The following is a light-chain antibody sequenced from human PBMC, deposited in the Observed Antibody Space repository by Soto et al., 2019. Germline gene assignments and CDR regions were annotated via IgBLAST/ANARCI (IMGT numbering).Light chain of an antibody. V-gene: IGKV3D-15*01. CDR2: GAS. CDR1: QSVNIN. J-gene: IGKJ1*01. Sequence: EIVMTQSPATLSVSPGERATLSCRASQSVNINLAWYQQKPGQAPRLLIYGASTRVTGIPARFSGSGSGTEFTLAISSLQSEDFAVYFCQQYNSWWTFGQGTKVEIK. CDR3: QQYNSWWT.